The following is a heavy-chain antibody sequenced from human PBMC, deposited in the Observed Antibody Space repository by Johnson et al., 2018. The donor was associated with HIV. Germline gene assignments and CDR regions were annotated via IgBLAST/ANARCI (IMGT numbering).Heavy chain of an antibody. CDR1: GFTFSSYG. V-gene: IGHV3-33*01. CDR2: IWYDGSNK. D-gene: IGHD1-26*01. J-gene: IGHJ3*02. CDR3: ARDRGWELLLGAFDI. Sequence: QVQLVESGGGVVQPGRSLRLSCAASGFTFSSYGMHWVRQAPGKGLEWVAVIWYDGSNKYYADSVKGRFTISRDNSKNTLYLQMNSLRAEDTAVYYCARDRGWELLLGAFDIWGQGTMVTVSS.